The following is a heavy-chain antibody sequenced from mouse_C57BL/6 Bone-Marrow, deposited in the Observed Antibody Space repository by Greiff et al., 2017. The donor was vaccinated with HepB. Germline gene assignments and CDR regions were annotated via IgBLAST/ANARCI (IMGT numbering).Heavy chain of an antibody. D-gene: IGHD4-1*01. CDR2: INPGSGGT. CDR3: ARSGTGTPDY. Sequence: VQLQQSGAELVRPGPSVKVSCKASGYAFTNYLIEWVKQRPGQGLEWIGVINPGSGGTNYNEKFKGKATLTADKSSSTAYMQLSSLTSEDSAVYFCARSGTGTPDYWGQGTTLTVSS. CDR1: GYAFTNYL. J-gene: IGHJ2*01. V-gene: IGHV1-54*01.